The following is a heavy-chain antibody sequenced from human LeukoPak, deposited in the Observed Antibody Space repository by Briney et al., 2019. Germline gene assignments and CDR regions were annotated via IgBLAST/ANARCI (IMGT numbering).Heavy chain of an antibody. D-gene: IGHD3-22*01. V-gene: IGHV1-2*02. CDR3: ARGGDDSGLYFAY. Sequence: GASVKVSFTASGYTFTCVYIHWVRQAPGQGLEWMAWINPQSGATNYAQKYRGRVTMTRDVSISTAYMEVTSLTFDDTAAYYCARGGDDSGLYFAYWGQGTLVTVSS. CDR2: INPQSGAT. J-gene: IGHJ4*02. CDR1: GYTFTCVY.